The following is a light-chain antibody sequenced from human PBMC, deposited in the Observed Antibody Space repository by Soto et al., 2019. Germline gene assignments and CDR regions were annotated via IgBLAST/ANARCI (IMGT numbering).Light chain of an antibody. CDR2: DVS. CDR1: SNDIGGYNY. Sequence: QSALTQPASVSGSPGQSITIPCTGTSNDIGGYNYVSWYQQHPGKVPKLIIFDVSYRPSGISDRFSGSKSANTASLTISGLQPEDEADYYCSSYGASSTLFGGGTKVTVL. V-gene: IGLV2-14*03. J-gene: IGLJ2*01. CDR3: SSYGASSTL.